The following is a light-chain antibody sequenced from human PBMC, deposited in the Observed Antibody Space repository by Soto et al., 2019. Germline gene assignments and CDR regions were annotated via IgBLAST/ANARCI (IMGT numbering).Light chain of an antibody. CDR1: QSISRY. Sequence: IVLTQSPGTLSLSPGERTTLSCRASQSISRYLAWYQQKPGXGXXXXXXXXXXXAXGTPDRFSGSGSGTDFTLTINRLEPEDFALYYCQQYNNWPRTFGQGTKVDIK. J-gene: IGKJ1*01. CDR2: XXX. V-gene: IGKV3-20*01. CDR3: QQYNNWPRT.